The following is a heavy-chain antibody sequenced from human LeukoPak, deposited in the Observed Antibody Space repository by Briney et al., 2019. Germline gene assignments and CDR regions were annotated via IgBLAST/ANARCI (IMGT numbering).Heavy chain of an antibody. J-gene: IGHJ6*03. CDR2: INPNSGGT. D-gene: IGHD2-2*02. V-gene: IGHV1-2*02. Sequence: GASVKVSCKASGYTFTGYYMHWVRQAPGQGLEWMGWINPNSGGTNYARKFQGRVTMTRDTSISTAYMELSRLRSDDTAVYYCARDSIAVPAAIRGAYYYYYMDVWGKGTTVTVSS. CDR1: GYTFTGYY. CDR3: ARDSIAVPAAIRGAYYYYYMDV.